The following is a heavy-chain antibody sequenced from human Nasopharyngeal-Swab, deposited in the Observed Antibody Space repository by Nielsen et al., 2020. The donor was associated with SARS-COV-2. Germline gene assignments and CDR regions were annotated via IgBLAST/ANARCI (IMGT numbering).Heavy chain of an antibody. V-gene: IGHV3-7*01. CDR2: IKQDGSEK. CDR1: GFTFSTYW. J-gene: IGHJ6*02. CDR3: ARRLVWFGEAHYYYYGMDV. D-gene: IGHD3-10*01. Sequence: GESLKISCATSGFTFSTYWMTWVRQAPGKGLEWVANIKQDGSEKYYIDSVKGRFTISRDNAKSSLFLEMNSLRADDTAVYYCARRLVWFGEAHYYYYGMDVWGQGTTVTVSS.